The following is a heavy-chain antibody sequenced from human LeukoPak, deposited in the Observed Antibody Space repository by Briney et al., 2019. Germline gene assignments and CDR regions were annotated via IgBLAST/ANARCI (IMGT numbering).Heavy chain of an antibody. D-gene: IGHD3-3*01. CDR3: ARNKDDFWSGYLTQYYFDY. J-gene: IGHJ4*02. CDR2: INHSGST. Sequence: SETLSLTCAGYGGSFSGYYWSWIRQPPGKGLEWIGEINHSGSTNYNPSLKSRVTISVDTSKNQFSLKLSSVTAADTAVYYCARNKDDFWSGYLTQYYFDYWGQGTLVTVSS. V-gene: IGHV4-34*01. CDR1: GGSFSGYY.